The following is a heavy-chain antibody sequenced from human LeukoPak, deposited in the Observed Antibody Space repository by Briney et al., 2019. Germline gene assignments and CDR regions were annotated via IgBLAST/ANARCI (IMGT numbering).Heavy chain of an antibody. D-gene: IGHD2/OR15-2a*01. CDR3: TGGTFYRPLDY. V-gene: IGHV1-24*01. CDR1: GYSLTELS. Sequence: GASVKVSCKVSGYSLTELSMHWVRQAPGKGLEWMGGFDPGNGETIFTKNFQGRVTMTDDTSTDTAYMELSSLRSEDTAVYYCTGGTFYRPLDYWGQGTLVAVSS. CDR2: FDPGNGET. J-gene: IGHJ4*02.